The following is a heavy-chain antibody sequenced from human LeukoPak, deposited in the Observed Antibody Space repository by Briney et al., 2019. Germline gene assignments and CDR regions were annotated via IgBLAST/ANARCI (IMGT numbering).Heavy chain of an antibody. D-gene: IGHD3-9*01. Sequence: SETLSLTCTISGGSISTYYWSWIRQPAGKGLEWIGRIYTSGSTNYNPSLKSRVTMSVDTSKNQFSLKLTSVTAADTAVYYCARASVLTGYYTAVTFDCWGQGTLVTVSS. CDR2: IYTSGST. V-gene: IGHV4-4*07. CDR1: GGSISTYY. CDR3: ARASVLTGYYTAVTFDC. J-gene: IGHJ4*02.